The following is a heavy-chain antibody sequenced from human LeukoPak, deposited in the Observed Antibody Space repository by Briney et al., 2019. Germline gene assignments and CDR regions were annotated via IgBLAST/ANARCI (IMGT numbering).Heavy chain of an antibody. CDR1: GFTFDDYG. Sequence: GGSLRLSCAASGFTFDDYGMSWVRQASGKGLEWVSGINWNGGSTGYADSVKGRFTISRDNAKNSLYLQMNSLRAEDTALYYCARDDSSSWWGYFDYWGQGTLVTVSS. J-gene: IGHJ4*02. CDR2: INWNGGST. D-gene: IGHD6-13*01. CDR3: ARDDSSSWWGYFDY. V-gene: IGHV3-20*04.